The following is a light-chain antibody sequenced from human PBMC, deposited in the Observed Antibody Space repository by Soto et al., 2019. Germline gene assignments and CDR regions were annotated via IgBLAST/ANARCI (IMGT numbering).Light chain of an antibody. J-gene: IGLJ1*01. CDR2: DVS. V-gene: IGLV2-14*01. CDR1: SSDVGGYNY. Sequence: QSVLTQPASVSGSPGQSITISCTGTSSDVGGYNYVSWHQQHPGKAPKFMIYDVSNRPSGVSNRFSGSKSGNTASLTISGLQAGDEADYYCNSYTTSNTRQIVFGTGTKVTVL. CDR3: NSYTTSNTRQIV.